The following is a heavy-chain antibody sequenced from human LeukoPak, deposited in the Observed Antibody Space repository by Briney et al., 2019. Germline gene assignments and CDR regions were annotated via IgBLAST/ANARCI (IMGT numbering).Heavy chain of an antibody. CDR2: ISSNGGST. Sequence: QPGGFLRLSCAASGFTFSSYAMHWVRQAPGKGLEYVSAISSNGGSTYYANSVKGRFTISRDNSKNTLYLQMGSLRAEDMAVYYCARGVGATLYYFDYWGQGTLVTVSS. V-gene: IGHV3-64*01. CDR1: GFTFSSYA. CDR3: ARGVGATLYYFDY. D-gene: IGHD1-26*01. J-gene: IGHJ4*02.